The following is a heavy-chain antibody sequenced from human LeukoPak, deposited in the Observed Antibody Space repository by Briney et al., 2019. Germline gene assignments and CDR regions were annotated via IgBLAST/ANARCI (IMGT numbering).Heavy chain of an antibody. J-gene: IGHJ5*02. CDR2: ISGSGGST. V-gene: IGHV3-23*01. Sequence: GGSLRLSCAASGFTFSSYAMSWVRQAPGKGLEWVPAISGSGGSTYYADSVKGRFTISRDNSKNTLYLQMNSLRAEDTAVYYCAKEHRTPLLWFGELENWFDPWGQGTLVTVSS. CDR1: GFTFSSYA. CDR3: AKEHRTPLLWFGELENWFDP. D-gene: IGHD3-10*01.